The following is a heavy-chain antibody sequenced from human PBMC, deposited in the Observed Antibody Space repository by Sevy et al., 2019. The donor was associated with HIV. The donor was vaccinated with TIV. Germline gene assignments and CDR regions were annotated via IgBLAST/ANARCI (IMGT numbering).Heavy chain of an antibody. D-gene: IGHD3-3*01. CDR2: ISSSSSYI. V-gene: IGHV3-21*01. Sequence: GGSLRLSCAASGFTFSSYSMNWVRQAPGKGLEWVSSISSSSSYIYYADSVKGRFTISRDNAKNSLYLQMNSLRAEDKAVYYCARDHNSPTNYDFWRKQTNYYYYGMDVWGQGTTVTISS. CDR3: ARDHNSPTNYDFWRKQTNYYYYGMDV. CDR1: GFTFSSYS. J-gene: IGHJ6*02.